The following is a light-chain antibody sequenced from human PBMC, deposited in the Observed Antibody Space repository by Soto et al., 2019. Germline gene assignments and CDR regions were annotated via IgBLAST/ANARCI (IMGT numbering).Light chain of an antibody. Sequence: DIQMTQSPSSVSASVGDRVTITCRASQGLSRWLAWYQQKPGKAPNLLIYDIFNVQSGVPSRFSGSGSGTDFSLTINSLQPEDSGAYYCQQGKSFPLTFGGGTKVDIK. J-gene: IGKJ4*01. CDR1: QGLSRW. CDR2: DIF. V-gene: IGKV1-12*01. CDR3: QQGKSFPLT.